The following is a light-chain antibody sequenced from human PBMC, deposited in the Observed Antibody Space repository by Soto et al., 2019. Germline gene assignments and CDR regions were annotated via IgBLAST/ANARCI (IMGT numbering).Light chain of an antibody. Sequence: IQMTQSPSSLSASVGDRVTITCRASQDIGIYLAWYQQRPGTVPKLLIYSASTLQSGFPSRFSGSGSGTEFTLTISSLQPEDVATYYCQRYNSVPVTFGQGTRLEIK. V-gene: IGKV1-27*01. J-gene: IGKJ5*01. CDR2: SAS. CDR3: QRYNSVPVT. CDR1: QDIGIY.